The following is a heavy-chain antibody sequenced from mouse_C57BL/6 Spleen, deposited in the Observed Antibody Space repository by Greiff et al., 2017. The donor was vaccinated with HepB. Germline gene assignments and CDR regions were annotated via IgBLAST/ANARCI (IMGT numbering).Heavy chain of an antibody. J-gene: IGHJ4*01. Sequence: QVQLKQSGAELARPGASVKLSCKASGYTFTSYGISWVKQRTGQGLEWIGEIYPRSGNTYYNEKFKGKATLTADKSSSTAYMELRSLTSEDSAVYFCARWLLYGGDYYAMDYWGQGTSVTVSS. D-gene: IGHD2-12*01. CDR3: ARWLLYGGDYYAMDY. CDR1: GYTFTSYG. CDR2: IYPRSGNT. V-gene: IGHV1-81*01.